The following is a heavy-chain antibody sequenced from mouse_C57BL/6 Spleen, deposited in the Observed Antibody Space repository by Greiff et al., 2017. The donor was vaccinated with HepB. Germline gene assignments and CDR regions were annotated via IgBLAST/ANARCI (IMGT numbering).Heavy chain of an antibody. D-gene: IGHD5-1-1*01. J-gene: IGHJ4*01. CDR1: GFSLTSYG. CDR3: DSAYPYAMGY. V-gene: IGHV2-6*01. Sequence: QVQLKESGPGLVAPSQSLSITCTVSGFSLTSYGVDWVRQSPGKGLEWLGVIWGVGSTNYNSALKSSLSISKDNSKSQVILKMNSLQTNDTAMYYYDSAYPYAMGYWGQGATVTV. CDR2: IWGVGST.